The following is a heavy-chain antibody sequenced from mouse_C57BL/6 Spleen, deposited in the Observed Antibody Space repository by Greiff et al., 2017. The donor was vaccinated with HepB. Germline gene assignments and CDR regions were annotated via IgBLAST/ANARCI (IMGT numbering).Heavy chain of an antibody. Sequence: QVHVKQSGPGLVAPSQSLSITCTVSGFSLTSYGVHWVRQPPGKGLEWLVVIWSDGSTTYNSALKSRLSISKDNSKSQVFLKMNSLQTDDTAMYYCARQDYDYDRAWFAYWGQGTLVTVSA. V-gene: IGHV2-6-1*01. D-gene: IGHD2-4*01. CDR2: IWSDGST. J-gene: IGHJ3*01. CDR1: GFSLTSYG. CDR3: ARQDYDYDRAWFAY.